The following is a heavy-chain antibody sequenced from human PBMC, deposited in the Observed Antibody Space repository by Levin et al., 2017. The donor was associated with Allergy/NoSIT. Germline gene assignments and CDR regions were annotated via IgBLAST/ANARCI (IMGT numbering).Heavy chain of an antibody. V-gene: IGHV3-21*01. J-gene: IGHJ4*02. CDR1: GFTFSSYS. CDR3: ATRRTYYYDSSGTDY. D-gene: IGHD3-22*01. CDR2: ISSSSSYI. Sequence: GESLKISCAASGFTFSSYSMNWVRQAPGKGLEWVSSISSSSSYIYYADSVKGRFTISRDNAKNSLYLQMNSLRAEDTAVYYCATRRTYYYDSSGTDYWGQGTLVTVSS.